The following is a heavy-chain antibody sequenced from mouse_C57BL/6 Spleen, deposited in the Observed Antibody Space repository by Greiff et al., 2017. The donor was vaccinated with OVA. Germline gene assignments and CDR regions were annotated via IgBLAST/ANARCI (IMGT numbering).Heavy chain of an antibody. CDR3: ARWRYEGGYYYFDY. Sequence: VHVKQSGPELVKPGASVKISCKASGYSFTDYNMNWVKQSNGKSLEWIGVINPNYGTTSYNQKFKGKATLTVDQSSSTAYMQLNSLTSEDSAVYYCARWRYEGGYYYFDYWGQGTTLTVSS. CDR2: INPNYGTT. J-gene: IGHJ2*01. CDR1: GYSFTDYN. D-gene: IGHD2-3*01. V-gene: IGHV1-39*01.